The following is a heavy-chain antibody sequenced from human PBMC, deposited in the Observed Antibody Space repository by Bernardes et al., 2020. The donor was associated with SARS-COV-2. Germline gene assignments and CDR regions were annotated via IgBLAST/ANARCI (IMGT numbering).Heavy chain of an antibody. D-gene: IGHD4-4*01. J-gene: IGHJ6*02. CDR2: ISGSPGST. CDR1: GFSFSDYA. V-gene: IGHV3-23*01. CDR3: AKDHGLYTYNYGMDV. Sequence: GGSLRLSCAASGFSFSDYAMNWVRQAPGRGLEWVSTISGSPGSTYYADSVQGRFIISRDNSKNTLYLQMDSLRAEDTAIYYCAKDHGLYTYNYGMDVWCQGTTVTV.